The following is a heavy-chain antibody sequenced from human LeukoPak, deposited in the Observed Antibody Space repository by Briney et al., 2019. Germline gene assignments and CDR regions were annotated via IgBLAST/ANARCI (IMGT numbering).Heavy chain of an antibody. D-gene: IGHD3-22*01. V-gene: IGHV4-59*08. Sequence: PSETLSLTCTVSGGSTSSYYWSWIRQPPGKGLEWIGYIYYSGSTNYNPSLKSRVTISVDTSKNQFSLKLSSVTAADTAVYYCARRRTYYYDSSGYFFDYWGQGTLVTVSS. CDR1: GGSTSSYY. CDR3: ARRRTYYYDSSGYFFDY. J-gene: IGHJ4*02. CDR2: IYYSGST.